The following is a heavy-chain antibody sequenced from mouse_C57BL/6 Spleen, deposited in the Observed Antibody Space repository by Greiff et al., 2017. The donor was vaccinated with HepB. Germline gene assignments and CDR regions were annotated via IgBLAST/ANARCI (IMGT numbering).Heavy chain of an antibody. D-gene: IGHD1-1*01. CDR2: ISYDGSN. CDR1: GYSITSGYY. J-gene: IGHJ1*03. CDR3: ARDWVYYGSRGYFDV. Sequence: ESGPGLVKPSQSLSLTCSVTGYSITSGYYWNWIRQFPGNKLEWMGYISYDGSNNYNPSLKNRISITRDTSKNQFFLKLNSVTTEDTATYYCARDWVYYGSRGYFDVWGTGTTVTVSS. V-gene: IGHV3-6*01.